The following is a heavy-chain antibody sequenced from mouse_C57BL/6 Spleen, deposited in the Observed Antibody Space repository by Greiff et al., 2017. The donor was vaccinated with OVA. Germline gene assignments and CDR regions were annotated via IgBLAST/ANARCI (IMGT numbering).Heavy chain of an antibody. V-gene: IGHV14-4*01. Sequence: EVKLQESGAELVRPGASVKLSCTASGFNIKDDYMHWVKQRPEQGLEWIGWIDPENGDTEYASKFQGKATITADTSSNTAYLQLSSLTSEDTAVYYCTCYSKHDYWGQGTTLTVSS. CDR3: TCYSKHDY. D-gene: IGHD2-5*01. CDR2: IDPENGDT. CDR1: GFNIKDDY. J-gene: IGHJ2*01.